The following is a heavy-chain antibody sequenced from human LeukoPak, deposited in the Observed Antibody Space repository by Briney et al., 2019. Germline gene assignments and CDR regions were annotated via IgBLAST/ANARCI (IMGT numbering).Heavy chain of an antibody. CDR2: IYYSGST. D-gene: IGHD3-3*01. J-gene: IGHJ4*02. CDR3: ARRPLDYYFDY. V-gene: IGHV4-39*01. CDR1: GGSISSSSYY. Sequence: SETLSLTCTVSGGSISSSSYYWGWIRQPPGKGLEWIGSIYYSGSTYYNSSLKSRVTISVDTSKNQFSLKLSSVTAADTAVYYCARRPLDYYFDYWGQGTLVTVSS.